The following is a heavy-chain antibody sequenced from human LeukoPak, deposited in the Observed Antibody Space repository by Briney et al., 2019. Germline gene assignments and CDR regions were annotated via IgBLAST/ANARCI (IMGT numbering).Heavy chain of an antibody. CDR1: GFTFSSYS. V-gene: IGHV3-21*01. CDR2: ISSSSSYI. J-gene: IGHJ2*01. Sequence: GGSLRLSCAASGFTFSSYSMNSVRQAPGKGLQWVSSISSSSSYIYNTDSLKGRFTISRDNAKNSLYLQMSSLRAEDTAVYYCARDQGSGYWYFDLWGRGTLVTVSS. D-gene: IGHD3-10*01. CDR3: ARDQGSGYWYFDL.